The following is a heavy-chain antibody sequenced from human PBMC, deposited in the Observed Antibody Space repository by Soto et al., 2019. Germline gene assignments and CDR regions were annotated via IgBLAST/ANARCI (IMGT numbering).Heavy chain of an antibody. D-gene: IGHD3-3*02. J-gene: IGHJ4*02. CDR2: ISSSSSYI. Sequence: EVQLVESGGGLVKPGGSLRLSCAASGFTFSSYSMNWVRQAPGKGLAWVSSISSSSSYIYYADSVKGRFTISRDNAKNSLYLQMNSLRAEDTAVYYCARDRGGIKSPLWGQRTPVTVSS. V-gene: IGHV3-21*01. CDR3: ARDRGGIKSPL. CDR1: GFTFSSYS.